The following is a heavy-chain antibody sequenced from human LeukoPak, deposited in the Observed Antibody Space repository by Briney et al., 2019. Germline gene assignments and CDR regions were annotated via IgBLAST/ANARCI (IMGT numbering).Heavy chain of an antibody. CDR3: VMEGNWNLDY. V-gene: IGHV3-23*01. CDR2: TGSNGVT. D-gene: IGHD1-1*01. CDR1: GFTFRTYA. Sequence: GGSLRLSCTGSGFTFRTYAFSWVRQAPGKGLEWVSATGSNGVTYYADSVKGRFTISRDNSKNALYLQMSSLRAEDTAVYYCVMEGNWNLDYWGQGTLVTVFS. J-gene: IGHJ4*02.